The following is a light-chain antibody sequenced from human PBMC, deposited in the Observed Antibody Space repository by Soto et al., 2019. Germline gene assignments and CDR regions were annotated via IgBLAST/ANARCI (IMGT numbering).Light chain of an antibody. Sequence: QSVLTQPPSASGSPGQSVTISCTGTSSDVGGYKFASWYQQHPGKAPKLMIYEVNKRPSGVPDRFSGSKSGNTASLAVSGLQAEDEADYYCSSYAGSNNLLFGGGTKLTVL. V-gene: IGLV2-8*01. CDR3: SSYAGSNNLL. J-gene: IGLJ2*01. CDR1: SSDVGGYKF. CDR2: EVN.